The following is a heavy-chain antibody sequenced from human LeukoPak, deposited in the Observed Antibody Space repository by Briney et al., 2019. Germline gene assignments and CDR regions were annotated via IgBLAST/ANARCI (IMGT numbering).Heavy chain of an antibody. V-gene: IGHV3-23*01. CDR2: ISGSGGST. J-gene: IGHJ4*02. Sequence: PGGSLRLSCAATGFTFNNYVMGWVRHAPGKGLGWVSSISGSGGSTYYADSVKGRFTISRDNSKNTPYLQMHSPRVEDTAIYYCAKDVGYSDYDRSGWGQGTLVTVSS. D-gene: IGHD5-12*01. CDR3: AKDVGYSDYDRSG. CDR1: GFTFNNYV.